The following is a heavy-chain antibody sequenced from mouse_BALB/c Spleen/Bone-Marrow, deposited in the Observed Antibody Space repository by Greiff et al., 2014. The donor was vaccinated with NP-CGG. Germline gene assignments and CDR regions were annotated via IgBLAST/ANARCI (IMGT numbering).Heavy chain of an antibody. V-gene: IGHV1-87*01. Sequence: SGAELARPGASVKLSCKASGYTFTSYWMQWVKQRPGQGLEWIGAIYPGDGDTRYTQKLKGKATLTADKSSSTAYMQLSSLASEDSAVYYCARGFPFDYWGQGTPLTVSS. J-gene: IGHJ2*01. CDR2: IYPGDGDT. CDR3: ARGFPFDY. CDR1: GYTFTSYW.